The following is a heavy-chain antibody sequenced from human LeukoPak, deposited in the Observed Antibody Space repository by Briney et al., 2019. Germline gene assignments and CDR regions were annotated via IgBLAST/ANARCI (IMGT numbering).Heavy chain of an antibody. CDR3: ARIPEY. J-gene: IGHJ4*02. CDR1: RLNFSSYA. Sequence: GGSLTLLCTASRLNFSSYAMHWVRQAPGRGLEFVSAISRKGGDTSYGNSVRGRFIISRDNSKNAVYLHMESVRSEDGGVFLFARIPEYWGQGTLVAVSS. CDR2: ISRKGGDT. V-gene: IGHV3-64*01.